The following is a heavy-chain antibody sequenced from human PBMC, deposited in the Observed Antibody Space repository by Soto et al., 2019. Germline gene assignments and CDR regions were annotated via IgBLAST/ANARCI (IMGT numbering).Heavy chain of an antibody. CDR2: ISYDGSNK. Sequence: VGSLRLSCAASGFTFSSYGMHWVRQAPGKGLEWVAVISYDGSNKYYADSVKGRFTISRDNSKNTLYLQMNSLRAEDTAVYYCANSIAVAGTSYFDYWGQGTLVTVSS. J-gene: IGHJ4*02. CDR3: ANSIAVAGTSYFDY. D-gene: IGHD6-19*01. CDR1: GFTFSSYG. V-gene: IGHV3-30*18.